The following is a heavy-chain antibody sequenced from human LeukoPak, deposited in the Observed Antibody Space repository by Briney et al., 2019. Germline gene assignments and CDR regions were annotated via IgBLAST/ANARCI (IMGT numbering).Heavy chain of an antibody. CDR1: GFIFRTYN. J-gene: IGHJ4*02. Sequence: GGSLRLSCAASGFIFRTYNMNWVRQAPRKGLEWVSYISSSSDTIYYADSVKGRFTISRDNAKNSLYLQMNSLRAEDTAVYYCARSSSGRWAPFDYWGQGTLVTVSS. CDR3: ARSSSGRWAPFDY. CDR2: ISSSSDTI. V-gene: IGHV3-48*04. D-gene: IGHD6-19*01.